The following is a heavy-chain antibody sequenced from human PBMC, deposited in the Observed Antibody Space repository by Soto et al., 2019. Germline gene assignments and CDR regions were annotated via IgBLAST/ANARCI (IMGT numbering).Heavy chain of an antibody. D-gene: IGHD3-10*01. Sequence: SVKVSSKASGGTFSSYAISWVRQAPGQGLEWMGGIIPIFGTANYAQKFQGRVTITADESTSTAYMELSSLRSEDTAGYYCAREYGSGYDAFDILGQGKMVTVSS. CDR1: GGTFSSYA. CDR3: AREYGSGYDAFDI. CDR2: IIPIFGTA. J-gene: IGHJ3*02. V-gene: IGHV1-69*13.